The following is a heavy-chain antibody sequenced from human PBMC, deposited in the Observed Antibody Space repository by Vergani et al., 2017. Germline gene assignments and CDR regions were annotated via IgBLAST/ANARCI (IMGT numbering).Heavy chain of an antibody. CDR2: ISGSGVTT. CDR3: AKGMYYYDSR. Sequence: EVQLSESGGGLVQPGGSLTLSCAASGFRFSDYGMSWVRQAPGKGLEWVSFISGSGVTTDYADSVKGRFTTSRDNSKNTLYVQMNSLRAEDTAVYYCAKGMYYYDSRWGQGTLVTVSS. D-gene: IGHD3-22*01. CDR1: GFRFSDYG. J-gene: IGHJ4*02. V-gene: IGHV3-23*01.